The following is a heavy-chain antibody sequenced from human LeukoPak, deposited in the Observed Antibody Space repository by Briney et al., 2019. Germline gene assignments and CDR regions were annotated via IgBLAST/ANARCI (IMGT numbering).Heavy chain of an antibody. Sequence: ASVKVSCKASGYTFTSYYMHWVRQAPGQGLEWMGIINPSGGSTSYAQKLQGRVTMTTDTSTSTTYMELRSLRSGDTAIYYCARSPPRAFDAFDILGQGTMVTVSS. V-gene: IGHV1-46*01. J-gene: IGHJ3*02. CDR1: GYTFTSYY. CDR3: ARSPPRAFDAFDI. CDR2: INPSGGST.